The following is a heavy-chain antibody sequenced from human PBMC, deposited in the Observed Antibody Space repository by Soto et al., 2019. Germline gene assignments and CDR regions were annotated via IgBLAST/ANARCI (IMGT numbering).Heavy chain of an antibody. V-gene: IGHV3-33*01. CDR1: GFTFSSYG. CDR3: ARDDYDILTGPTPYYYGMDV. J-gene: IGHJ6*02. D-gene: IGHD3-9*01. Sequence: GGSLRLSCAASGFTFSSYGMHWVRQAPGKGLEGVAVIWYDGSNKYYADSVKGRFTISRDNSKNTLYLQMNSLRAEDTAVYYCARDDYDILTGPTPYYYGMDVWGQGTTVTVSS. CDR2: IWYDGSNK.